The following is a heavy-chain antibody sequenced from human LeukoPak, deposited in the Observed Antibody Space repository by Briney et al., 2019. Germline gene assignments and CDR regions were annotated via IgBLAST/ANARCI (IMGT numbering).Heavy chain of an antibody. D-gene: IGHD2-2*01. CDR1: GFTFSSYE. Sequence: GGSLRLSCAASGFTFSSYEMNWVRQAPGKGLEWVSYISSSGSTIYYADSVKGRFTISRDNAKNSLYLQMNSLRAEDTAVYYCARGGYCSSTSCYGAFDIWGQGTMVTVSS. J-gene: IGHJ3*02. V-gene: IGHV3-48*03. CDR2: ISSSGSTI. CDR3: ARGGYCSSTSCYGAFDI.